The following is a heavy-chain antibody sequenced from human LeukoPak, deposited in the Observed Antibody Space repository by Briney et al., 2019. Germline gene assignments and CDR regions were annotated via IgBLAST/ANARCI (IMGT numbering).Heavy chain of an antibody. CDR3: ARNYGDYVGAFDI. D-gene: IGHD4-17*01. CDR2: INPNSGGT. V-gene: IGHV1-2*06. J-gene: IGHJ3*02. CDR1: GYTFTGYY. Sequence: GASVKVSCKASGYTFTGYYMHWVRQAPGQGLEWMGRINPNSGGTNYAQKFQGRVTMTGDTSISTAYMELSRLRSDDTAVYYCARNYGDYVGAFDIWGQGTMVTVSS.